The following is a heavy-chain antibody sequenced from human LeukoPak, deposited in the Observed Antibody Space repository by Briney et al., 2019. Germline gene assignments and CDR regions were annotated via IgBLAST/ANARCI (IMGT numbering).Heavy chain of an antibody. Sequence: GGSLRLSCVASGFPFSSYGMHWVRQAPGKGLEWVSYISSSSSTIYYADSVKGRFTISRDNAKNSLYLQMNSLRDEDTAVYYCARFVVTASWFDPWGQGTLVTVSS. CDR1: GFPFSSYG. CDR3: ARFVVTASWFDP. V-gene: IGHV3-48*02. D-gene: IGHD2-21*02. CDR2: ISSSSSTI. J-gene: IGHJ5*02.